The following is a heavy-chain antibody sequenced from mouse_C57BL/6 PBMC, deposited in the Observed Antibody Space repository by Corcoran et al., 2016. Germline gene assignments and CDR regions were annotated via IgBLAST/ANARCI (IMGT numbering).Heavy chain of an antibody. CDR3: ARRDGNPYVDY. V-gene: IGHV9-3*01. D-gene: IGHD2-1*01. CDR1: GYTFTLYG. J-gene: IGHJ2*01. Sequence: QIQLVQSGPELKKPGETVKISCKASGYTFTLYGMSWVKQAPGKGLKWMGWINTYSGVPTYADDFKGRFAFSLETSASTAYLQINNLKNEDTATYFCARRDGNPYVDYWGQGTTLTVSS. CDR2: INTYSGVP.